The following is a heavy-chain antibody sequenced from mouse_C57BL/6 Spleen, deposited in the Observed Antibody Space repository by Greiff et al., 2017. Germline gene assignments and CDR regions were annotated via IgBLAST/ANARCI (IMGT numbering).Heavy chain of an antibody. Sequence: QVQLQQSGPELVKPGASVKISCTASGYAFSSSWMTWVKQRPGKGLEWIGRIYPGDGDTNYNGKFKGKATLTADKSSSTAYMQLSSLTSEDSAVYVCARRGSNFYSMDYWGQGTSVTVSS. J-gene: IGHJ4*01. CDR3: ARRGSNFYSMDY. V-gene: IGHV1-82*01. CDR2: IYPGDGDT. CDR1: GYAFSSSW. D-gene: IGHD4-1*01.